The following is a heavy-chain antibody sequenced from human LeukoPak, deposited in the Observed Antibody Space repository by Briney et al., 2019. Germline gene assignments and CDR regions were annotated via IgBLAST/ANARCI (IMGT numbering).Heavy chain of an antibody. D-gene: IGHD3-22*01. CDR2: ISGSGGGT. CDR1: GITLSNYG. J-gene: IGHJ4*02. Sequence: AGGSLGLSCAVSGITLSNYGMSWVRQAPGKGLEWVAGISGSGGGTNYADSVKGRFTISRDNPKNTLYLQMNSLRAEDTAVYFCAKRGVVIRVILVGFHKEAYYFDSWGQGALVTVSS. V-gene: IGHV3-23*01. CDR3: AKRGVVIRVILVGFHKEAYYFDS.